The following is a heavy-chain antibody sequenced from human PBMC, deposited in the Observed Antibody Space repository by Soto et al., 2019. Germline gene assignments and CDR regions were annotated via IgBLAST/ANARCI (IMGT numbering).Heavy chain of an antibody. CDR2: ISAYNGNT. CDR3: ARSGRFLEWLLEDAFDI. Sequence: GLEWMGWISAYNGNTNYAQKLQGRVTMTTDTSTSTAYMELRSLRSDDTAVYYCARSGRFLEWLLEDAFDIWGQGTMVTVSS. D-gene: IGHD3-3*01. V-gene: IGHV1-18*01. J-gene: IGHJ3*02.